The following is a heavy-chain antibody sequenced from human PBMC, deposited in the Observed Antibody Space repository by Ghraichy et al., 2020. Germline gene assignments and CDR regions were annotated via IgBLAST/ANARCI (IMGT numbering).Heavy chain of an antibody. CDR1: GDYISSYS. D-gene: IGHD2-2*01. Sequence: SETLSLTCSVSGDYISSYSWTWIRQPPGKGLEWIGFISYSGSTNYNPSLKSRVTISEEKSKNQFSLELRFVTAADTAVYYCARIGVPAAVYGLRYDAFDKWGHGTTVTVSS. CDR2: ISYSGST. J-gene: IGHJ3*02. CDR3: ARIGVPAAVYGLRYDAFDK. V-gene: IGHV4-59*08.